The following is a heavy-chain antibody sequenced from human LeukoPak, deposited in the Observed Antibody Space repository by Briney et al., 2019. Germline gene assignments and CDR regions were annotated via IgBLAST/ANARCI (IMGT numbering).Heavy chain of an antibody. Sequence: GGSLRLSCVASGFTFSSYWMHWVRQDPRKGLEWVSVIYSGGSTYYADSVKGRFTISRDNSKNTLYLQMNSLRAEDTAVYYCARAFYGSGSSAFDPWGQGTLVTVSS. CDR2: IYSGGST. CDR3: ARAFYGSGSSAFDP. D-gene: IGHD3-10*01. V-gene: IGHV3-53*01. J-gene: IGHJ5*02. CDR1: GFTFSSYW.